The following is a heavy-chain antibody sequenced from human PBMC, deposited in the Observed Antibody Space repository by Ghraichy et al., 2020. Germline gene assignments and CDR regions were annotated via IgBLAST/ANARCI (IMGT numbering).Heavy chain of an antibody. CDR1: GYTFTGYY. D-gene: IGHD6-13*01. CDR3: ASSTIAAASYYYYGMDV. CDR2: INPNSGGT. V-gene: IGHV1-2*02. Sequence: ASVKVSCKASGYTFTGYYMHWVRQAPGQGLEWMGWINPNSGGTNYAQKFQGRVTMTRDTSISTAYMELSRLRSDDTAVYYCASSTIAAASYYYYGMDVWGQGTTVTVSS. J-gene: IGHJ6*02.